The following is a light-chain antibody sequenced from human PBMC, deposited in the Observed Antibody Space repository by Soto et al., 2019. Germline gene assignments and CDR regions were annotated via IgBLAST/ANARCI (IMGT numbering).Light chain of an antibody. J-gene: IGLJ1*01. Sequence: QSVLTQPPSVSAAPGQKVTISCSGRSSNIGNNYISWYQQLPGTAPKLLIYENNKRPSGIPDRFSGSKSGTSATLGITGLQTGDEADYYCGTWDSSLSADVFGTGTKLTVL. CDR3: GTWDSSLSADV. CDR2: ENN. CDR1: SSNIGNNY. V-gene: IGLV1-51*02.